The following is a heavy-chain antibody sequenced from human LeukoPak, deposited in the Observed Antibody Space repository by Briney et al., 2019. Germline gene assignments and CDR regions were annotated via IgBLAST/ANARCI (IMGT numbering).Heavy chain of an antibody. CDR1: GGSISSYY. CDR3: ASGKEQWLPRVYYYGMDV. D-gene: IGHD6-19*01. V-gene: IGHV4-59*08. Sequence: SETLSLTCTVSGGSISSYYWSWIRQPPGEALQWIGYIFFTGNTNYNPSLRSRVTISIDTSKNQFSLQLNSVTAADTAVYYCASGKEQWLPRVYYYGMDVWGQGTTVTVSS. J-gene: IGHJ6*02. CDR2: IFFTGNT.